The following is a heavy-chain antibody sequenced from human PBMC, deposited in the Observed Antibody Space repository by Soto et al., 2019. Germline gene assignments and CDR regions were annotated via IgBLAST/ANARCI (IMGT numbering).Heavy chain of an antibody. J-gene: IGHJ6*02. CDR2: INIEGSTT. V-gene: IGHV3-74*01. D-gene: IGHD1-26*01. CDR1: GFTFNNYW. Sequence: EVQLVESGGGLVQPGGSLRLSCAASGFTFNNYWMHWVRQAPGKGLVWVSRINIEGSTTDYADSVRGRFAISRDNAKNTLYLQINSLRSEDTAVYYCAKDRGLAESGRWSHYYYGMDVWGQGTTVTVSS. CDR3: AKDRGLAESGRWSHYYYGMDV.